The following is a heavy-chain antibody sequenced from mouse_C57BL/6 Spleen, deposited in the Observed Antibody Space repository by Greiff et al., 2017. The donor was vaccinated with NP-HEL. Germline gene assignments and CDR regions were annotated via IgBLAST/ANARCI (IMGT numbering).Heavy chain of an antibody. CDR2: IDPETGGT. CDR3: TREAGN. V-gene: IGHV1-15*01. Sequence: VQLQESGAELVRPGASVTLSCKASGYTFTDYEMHWVKQTPVHGLEWIGAIDPETGGTAYNQKFKGKAILTADKSSSTAYMELRSLTSEDSAVYYCTREAGNWGQGTTLTVSS. J-gene: IGHJ2*01. CDR1: GYTFTDYE.